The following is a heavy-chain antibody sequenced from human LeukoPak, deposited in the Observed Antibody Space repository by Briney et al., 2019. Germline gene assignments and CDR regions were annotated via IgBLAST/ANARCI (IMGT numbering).Heavy chain of an antibody. V-gene: IGHV1-69*13. CDR2: IIPIFGTA. CDR3: ARGGGYSYYDSSAQGDY. Sequence: SVKASCKASGGTFSSYAISWVRQAPGQGLEWMGGIIPIFGTANYAQKFQGRVTITADESTSTAYMELSSLRSEDTAVYYCARGGGYSYYDSSAQGDYWGQGTLVTVSS. J-gene: IGHJ4*02. CDR1: GGTFSSYA. D-gene: IGHD3-22*01.